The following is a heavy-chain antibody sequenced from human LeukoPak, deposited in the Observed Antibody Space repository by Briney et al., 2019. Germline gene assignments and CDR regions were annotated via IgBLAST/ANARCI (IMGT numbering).Heavy chain of an antibody. CDR3: ARQYAGDFWSRNRWFDS. CDR1: GGAISSYY. CDR2: IHFSGTT. V-gene: IGHV4-59*08. Sequence: SETLSLTCTVSGGAISSYYWNWIRQSPGKGLEWIGTIHFSGTTNYNPSLRNRLTISIDTSKSQFSLELTSVTAADTALYYCARQYAGDFWSRNRWFDSWGQGTLVTVSS. D-gene: IGHD3-3*01. J-gene: IGHJ5*01.